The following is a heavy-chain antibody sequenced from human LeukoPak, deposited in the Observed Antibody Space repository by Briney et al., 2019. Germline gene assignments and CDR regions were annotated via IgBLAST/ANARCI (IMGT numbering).Heavy chain of an antibody. D-gene: IGHD3-16*01. Sequence: RASVKVSCKASGGTFSSYAISWVRQAPGQGLEWMGWINTNTGNPTYAQGFTGRFVFSLDTSVSTAYLQISSLKAEDTAVYYCARVGYVWGSSGAFDIWGQGTMVTVSS. J-gene: IGHJ3*02. CDR3: ARVGYVWGSSGAFDI. CDR1: GGTFSSYA. V-gene: IGHV7-4-1*02. CDR2: INTNTGNP.